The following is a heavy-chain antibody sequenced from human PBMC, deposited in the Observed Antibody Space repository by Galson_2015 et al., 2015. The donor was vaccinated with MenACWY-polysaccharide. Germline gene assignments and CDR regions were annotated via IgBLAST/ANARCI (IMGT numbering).Heavy chain of an antibody. D-gene: IGHD2-21*01. CDR2: IYYSGRT. J-gene: IGHJ1*01. V-gene: IGHV4-30-4*01. Sequence: TLSLTCTVSGGSVSSGDSYWSWLRQPPGKALEWIGYIYYSGRTNYNPSLKSRATVSLDTSKNQFSLKLSFLTAADTAVYYCASLSLGNCGGVRSFRCFHHWGQGTVVTVSS. CDR1: GGSVSSGDSY. CDR3: ASLSLGNCGGVRSFRCFHH.